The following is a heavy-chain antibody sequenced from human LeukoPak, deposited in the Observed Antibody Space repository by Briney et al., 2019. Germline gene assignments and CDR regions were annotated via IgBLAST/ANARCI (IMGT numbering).Heavy chain of an antibody. J-gene: IGHJ4*02. D-gene: IGHD1-7*01. V-gene: IGHV4-59*08. Sequence: SETLSLTCTVSGGSISSYYWSWMRQSPGKGLEWIGYIYYSGSTDYNPSLKSRVTISLDTSKNQFSLQLSSVTAADTAVYYCASTDWNYARWGQGILVTVSS. CDR2: IYYSGST. CDR1: GGSISSYY. CDR3: ASTDWNYAR.